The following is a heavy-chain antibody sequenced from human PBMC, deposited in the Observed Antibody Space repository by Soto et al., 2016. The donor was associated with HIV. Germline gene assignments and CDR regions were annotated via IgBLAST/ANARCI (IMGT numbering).Heavy chain of an antibody. D-gene: IGHD3-9*01. Sequence: ELVESGGSLVQPGESPRLSCAASEFTVSSYYMNWVRQAPGKGLEWVSVIYSDGNTYYADSVKGRFTISRDNSKNTLYLQMNSLRAEDTAVYYCAKGDYDILTRSYIKDYYYYGMDAWGQGTAVTVSS. J-gene: IGHJ6*02. CDR2: IYSDGNT. CDR3: AKGDYDILTRSYIKDYYYYGMDA. CDR1: EFTVSSYY. V-gene: IGHV3-66*01.